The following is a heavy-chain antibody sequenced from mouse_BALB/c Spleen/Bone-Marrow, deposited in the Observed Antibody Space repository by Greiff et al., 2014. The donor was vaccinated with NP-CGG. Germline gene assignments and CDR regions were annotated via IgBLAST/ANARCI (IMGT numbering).Heavy chain of an antibody. CDR3: ASYVYGYYFDY. D-gene: IGHD2-2*01. Sequence: EVQLQQSGAELVKPGASVKLSCIASGFNIKDTYMHWVKQRPEQGLEWIGRIDPANGNTKYDPKFQGKATITADTSSNTACLQLSSLTSEDTAVYYCASYVYGYYFDYWGQGTTLTVSS. J-gene: IGHJ2*01. V-gene: IGHV14-3*02. CDR1: GFNIKDTY. CDR2: IDPANGNT.